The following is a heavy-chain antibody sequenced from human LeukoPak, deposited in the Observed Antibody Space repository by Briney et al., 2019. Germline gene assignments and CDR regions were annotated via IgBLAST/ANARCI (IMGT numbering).Heavy chain of an antibody. Sequence: SETLSLTCGVYGASFSGYYWNWLRQPPGKGLEWIGEINNSGSTNYNPSLMSRVTISVDTSKNQFSLKLSSVTAADTAVYYCARRAIYHPPMDVWGKGTTVTVSS. CDR3: ARRAIYHPPMDV. CDR1: GASFSGYY. CDR2: INNSGST. D-gene: IGHD2-21*01. J-gene: IGHJ6*03. V-gene: IGHV4-34*01.